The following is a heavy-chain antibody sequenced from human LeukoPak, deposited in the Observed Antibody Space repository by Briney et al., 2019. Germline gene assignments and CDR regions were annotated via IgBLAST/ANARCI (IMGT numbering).Heavy chain of an antibody. CDR3: ARRIGWGRFDH. CDR2: IYPSDSDT. CDR1: GYSFSTNW. J-gene: IGHJ4*02. Sequence: GESLKISCKGSGYSFSTNWIGWVRQMPGKGLEWMGIIYPSDSDTRYSPSFQGQVTISVDKSTNTAYLQWSRLKSSDTAIYYCARRIGWGRFDHWGQGTLVTVSS. V-gene: IGHV5-51*01. D-gene: IGHD2-2*03.